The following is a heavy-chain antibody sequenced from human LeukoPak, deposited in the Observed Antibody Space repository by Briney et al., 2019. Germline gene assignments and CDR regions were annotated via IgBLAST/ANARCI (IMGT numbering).Heavy chain of an antibody. J-gene: IGHJ4*02. D-gene: IGHD2-21*02. Sequence: PGRSLRLSCAASGFTFSNYAMHWVRQPPGKGLEWVAVTSFDESTKYYADSVEGRFTISRDNSKNTLYLQMNSLNPEDKAVYYCARDAGWRRSFDDWGQGTLVTVSS. CDR3: ARDAGWRRSFDD. CDR2: TSFDESTK. CDR1: GFTFSNYA. V-gene: IGHV3-30-3*01.